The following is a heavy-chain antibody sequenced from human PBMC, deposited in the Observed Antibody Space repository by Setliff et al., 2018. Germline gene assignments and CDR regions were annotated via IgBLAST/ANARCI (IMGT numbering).Heavy chain of an antibody. D-gene: IGHD3-10*01. CDR3: ASRGKQGVLWFGESLGAFDI. J-gene: IGHJ3*02. CDR2: IYYSGTA. V-gene: IGHV4-39*01. Sequence: KPSETLSLTCTVSGGSISSSSYQWGWVRQTPGKGLEWIGSIYYSGTAYYNPSLKSRVTISVDTSKNQFSLQVTSVTAADTAVYYCASRGKQGVLWFGESLGAFDIWGQGTMVTVSS. CDR1: GGSISSSSYQ.